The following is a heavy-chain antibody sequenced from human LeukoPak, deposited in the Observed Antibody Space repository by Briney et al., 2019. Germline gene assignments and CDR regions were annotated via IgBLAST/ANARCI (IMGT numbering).Heavy chain of an antibody. J-gene: IGHJ5*02. CDR1: GYTSRTYG. V-gene: IGHV1-18*01. D-gene: IGHD1-1*01. CDR3: ARDVPGSIGTTARFDP. CDR2: ISSHNGNT. Sequence: GASVKVSCKSSGYTSRTYGISWMRQAPGQGLEWMGWISSHNGNTNYAQKFHGSLTMTTDTSTSTAYMELRSLRSDDTGVYYCARDVPGSIGTTARFDPWGQGTLVTVSS.